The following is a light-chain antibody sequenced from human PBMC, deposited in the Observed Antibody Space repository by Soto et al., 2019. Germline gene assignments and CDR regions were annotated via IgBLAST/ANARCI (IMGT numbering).Light chain of an antibody. CDR3: SSYTTTSTAV. V-gene: IGLV2-14*01. CDR2: EVS. CDR1: SSDIGAYNY. J-gene: IGLJ7*01. Sequence: QSALTQPASGSGSPGQSITISCTGTSSDIGAYNYVSWYQQYPGKAPKLMIYEVSNRPSGVSNRFSGSKSGNTASLTISGLQAEDEADYYCSSYTTTSTAVFGGGTQLTVL.